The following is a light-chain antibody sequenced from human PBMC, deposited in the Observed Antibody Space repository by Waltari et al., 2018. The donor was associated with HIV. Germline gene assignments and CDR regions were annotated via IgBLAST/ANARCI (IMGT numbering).Light chain of an antibody. Sequence: SFELTQPPSVSVSPGQTASITCSGDKLGNKYTCWYQQKPGQSPVLVIYQDTKRPSGTPERVSGSNSGNTATLTISGTQAMDEGDYYCQAWDSSTVVFGGGTKLTVL. CDR3: QAWDSSTVV. J-gene: IGLJ3*02. CDR2: QDT. V-gene: IGLV3-1*01. CDR1: KLGNKY.